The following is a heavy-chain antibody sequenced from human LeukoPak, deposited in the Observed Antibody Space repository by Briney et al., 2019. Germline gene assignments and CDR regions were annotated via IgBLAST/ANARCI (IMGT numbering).Heavy chain of an antibody. CDR1: GYGFTSYW. V-gene: IGHV5-51*01. D-gene: IGHD3-3*01. CDR3: ARHDELRLSYGMDV. Sequence: GVSLQISCKGSGYGFTSYWIGWVRPMPGKGLAWMGIIYPGDSDTRYSPSFQGQVTISADKSISTAYLQWSSLKASDTAMYYCARHDELRLSYGMDVWGQGTTVTVSS. J-gene: IGHJ6*02. CDR2: IYPGDSDT.